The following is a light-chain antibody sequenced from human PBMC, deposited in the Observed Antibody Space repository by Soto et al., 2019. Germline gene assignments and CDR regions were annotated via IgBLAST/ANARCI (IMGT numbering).Light chain of an antibody. CDR2: EVT. CDR3: SSYSSGSTLVV. CDR1: NSDVGSYIY. J-gene: IGLJ2*01. Sequence: QSALTQPASVSGSPGQSITISCTGTNSDVGSYIYVSWYQHHPGKVPKLLIYEVTNRPPGVSSRFSGSKSGNTASLTISGLQAEDEADYYCSSYSSGSTLVVFGGGTKVTVL. V-gene: IGLV2-14*01.